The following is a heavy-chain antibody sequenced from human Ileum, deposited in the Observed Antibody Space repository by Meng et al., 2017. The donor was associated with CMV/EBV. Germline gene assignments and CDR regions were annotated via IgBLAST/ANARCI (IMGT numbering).Heavy chain of an antibody. CDR3: AGGNDYGDY. CDR1: GFTFSAFG. D-gene: IGHD3-16*01. J-gene: IGHJ4*02. V-gene: IGHV3-30*02. CDR2: KRYGGNNK. Sequence: GRLRGVGGVLGQLGGLLVSLWVYCGFTFSAFGIHRVHQPRGKGLGTVTNKRYGGNNKYYADSVKGRFTISRDKSKNTVYLQMNSLRVEDTAVYYCAGGNDYGDYWGQGSLVTASS.